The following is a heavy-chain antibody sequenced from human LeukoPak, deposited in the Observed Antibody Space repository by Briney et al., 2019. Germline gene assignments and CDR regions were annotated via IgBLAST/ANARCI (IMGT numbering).Heavy chain of an antibody. V-gene: IGHV3-23*01. CDR3: AKHPPLCSGGSCYLFDY. CDR2: IRTSGGGGST. J-gene: IGHJ4*02. CDR1: GFTFSNYA. D-gene: IGHD2-15*01. Sequence: PGGSLRLSCVASGFTFSNYAMTWVRQASGKGLEWVSSIRTSGGGGSTYYADSVKGRFTISRDDSKDTLYLQMNSLRAEDTAVYYCAKHPPLCSGGSCYLFDYWGQGTLVTVSS.